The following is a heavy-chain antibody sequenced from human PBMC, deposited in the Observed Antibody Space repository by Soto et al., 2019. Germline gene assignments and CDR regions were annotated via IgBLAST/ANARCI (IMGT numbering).Heavy chain of an antibody. J-gene: IGHJ4*02. D-gene: IGHD3-22*01. CDR2: ISGGGGST. Sequence: EVKLLESGGRLVQPGGSLRLSCAASGFSFNIFAMNWVRQAPGKGLEWVSGISGGGGSTYYADSVKGRFTISRDNSNNTLYLQMNSLRAEDTAVYYCAKDPTSYDSSAQFDSWGQGTLVPVSS. CDR3: AKDPTSYDSSAQFDS. CDR1: GFSFNIFA. V-gene: IGHV3-23*01.